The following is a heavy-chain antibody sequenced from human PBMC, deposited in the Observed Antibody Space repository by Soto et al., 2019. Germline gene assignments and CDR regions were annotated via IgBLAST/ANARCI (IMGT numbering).Heavy chain of an antibody. J-gene: IGHJ4*02. Sequence: QVQLVESGGGVVQPGRSLRLSCAASGFTFSSYVMHWVRQAPGKGLEWVAVISYDGSNKYYADSVKGRFTISRDNSKNTLYLQMNSLRAEDTAVYYCAKGANYYDSSGYLDYWGQGTLVTVSS. CDR3: AKGANYYDSSGYLDY. CDR1: GFTFSSYV. CDR2: ISYDGSNK. D-gene: IGHD3-22*01. V-gene: IGHV3-30*18.